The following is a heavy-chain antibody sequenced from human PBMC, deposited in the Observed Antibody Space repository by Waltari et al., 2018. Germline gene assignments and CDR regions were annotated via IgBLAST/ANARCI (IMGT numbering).Heavy chain of an antibody. J-gene: IGHJ4*02. CDR3: ARVGYCTGGVCYRASTYYFDY. V-gene: IGHV7-4-1*02. CDR1: GYTFTSYA. CDR2: INTNTGNP. Sequence: QVQLVQSGSELKKPGASVKVSCKASGYTFTSYAMNWVRQAPGQGLEWMGWINTNTGNPTYAQGFTGRFVFSLDTSVSTAYLQISSLKAEDTAVYYCARVGYCTGGVCYRASTYYFDYWGQGTLVTVSS. D-gene: IGHD2-8*02.